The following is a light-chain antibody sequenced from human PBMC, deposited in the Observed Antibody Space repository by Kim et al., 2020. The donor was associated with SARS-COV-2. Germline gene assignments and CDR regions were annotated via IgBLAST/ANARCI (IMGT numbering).Light chain of an antibody. CDR3: QQGYIAPYT. J-gene: IGKJ2*01. CDR2: GVS. CDR1: QTISNY. V-gene: IGKV1-39*01. Sequence: DIQMTQSPSSLSASVGETVTITCRASQTISNYLNWYQQEPGKAPKVLIYGVSSLHSGVPSRFSGSGSETDFTLTINSLQPEDFAIYYCQQGYIAPYTFGQGTRLEI.